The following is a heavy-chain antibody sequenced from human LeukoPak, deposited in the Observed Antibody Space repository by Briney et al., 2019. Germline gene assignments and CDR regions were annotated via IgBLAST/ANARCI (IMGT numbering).Heavy chain of an antibody. J-gene: IGHJ4*02. CDR3: AKERGDY. Sequence: GGSLRLSCAASGFTFSSFTMNWVRQAPGKGLEWVSYIDTIGTIYYTDSVKGRFTISRDNAKNSLYLQMNSLRAEDTAVYYCAKERGDYWGQGTLVTVSS. CDR1: GFTFSSFT. V-gene: IGHV3-48*01. CDR2: IDTIGTI.